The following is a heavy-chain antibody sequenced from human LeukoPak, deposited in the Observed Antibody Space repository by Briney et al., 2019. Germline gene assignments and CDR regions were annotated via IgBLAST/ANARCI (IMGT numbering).Heavy chain of an antibody. CDR3: AGLGSSWENAG. J-gene: IGHJ4*02. V-gene: IGHV4-59*08. CDR2: IYYSGST. Sequence: SETLSLTCTVSGGSISSYYWSWLRQPPGKGLEWIGYIYYSGSTNYNPSLKSRVSISVDTSNNQFSLKLSSVTAADTAVYYCAGLGSSWENAGWGQGTLVTVSS. CDR1: GGSISSYY. D-gene: IGHD1-26*01.